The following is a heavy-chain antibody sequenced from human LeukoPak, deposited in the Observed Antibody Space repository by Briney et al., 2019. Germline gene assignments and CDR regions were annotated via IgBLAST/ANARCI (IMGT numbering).Heavy chain of an antibody. CDR1: GFTFSSYA. Sequence: GGSLRLSCAVSGFTFSSYAMSWVRQAPGKGLEWVSAISGSGGSTYYADSVKGRFTISGDNSKNTLYLQMNSLRAEDTAVYYCAKDGYYYGSGSYYYFDYWGQGTLVTVSS. V-gene: IGHV3-23*01. CDR2: ISGSGGST. CDR3: AKDGYYYGSGSYYYFDY. D-gene: IGHD3-10*01. J-gene: IGHJ4*02.